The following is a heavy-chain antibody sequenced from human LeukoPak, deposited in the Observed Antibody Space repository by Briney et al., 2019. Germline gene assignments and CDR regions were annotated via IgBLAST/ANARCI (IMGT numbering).Heavy chain of an antibody. J-gene: IGHJ4*02. CDR1: GGSISSSNW. D-gene: IGHD6-19*01. V-gene: IGHV4-4*02. CDR3: ARRPDNTGWFFDY. Sequence: SETLSLTCAVSGGSISSSNWWSWVRQLPGKGLEWIGEIYHRGNTNYNPSLKNRVTISVDKSKNQFSLNLSSVTAADTAVYYCARRPDNTGWFFDYWGQGTLVTASS. CDR2: IYHRGNT.